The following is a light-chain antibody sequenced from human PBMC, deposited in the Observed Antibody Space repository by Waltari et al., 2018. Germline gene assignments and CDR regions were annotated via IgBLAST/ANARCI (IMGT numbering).Light chain of an antibody. J-gene: IGKJ2*01. CDR3: QQFYSTPYT. V-gene: IGKV4-1*01. CDR1: QSVLYSSNNLNH. CDR2: WAS. Sequence: DIVMTQSPDSLAVSLGERATINCKSSQSVLYSSNNLNHLAWYQQKPGQPPKLRIYWASTRESGVPDRFSGSGSGTDFTLTISSLQAEDVAVYYCQQFYSTPYTFGQGTKLEIK.